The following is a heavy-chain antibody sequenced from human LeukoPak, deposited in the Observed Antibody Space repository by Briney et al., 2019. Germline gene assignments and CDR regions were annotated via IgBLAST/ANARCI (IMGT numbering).Heavy chain of an antibody. Sequence: TGGSLRLSCAASGFTFSSYAMSWVRQAPGKGLEWIGYIYYRGSTNYNPSLKSRVTISVDTSKNQFSLKLSSVTAADTAVYYCARHRATGITMVRGVPSPLDYWGQGTLVTVSS. J-gene: IGHJ4*02. CDR3: ARHRATGITMVRGVPSPLDY. CDR1: GFTFSSYA. V-gene: IGHV4-59*08. CDR2: IYYRGST. D-gene: IGHD3-10*01.